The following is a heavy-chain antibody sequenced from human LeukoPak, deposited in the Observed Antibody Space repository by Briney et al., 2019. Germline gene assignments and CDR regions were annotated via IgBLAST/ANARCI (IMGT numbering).Heavy chain of an antibody. Sequence: TGGSLRLSCAASGFTFSSYEMNWVRQAPGKGLEWVSSISSSSSYIYYADSVKGRFTISRDNAKNSLYLQMNSLRAEDTAVYYCARGTGEGIVVVPAAILYYYYGMDVWGQGTTVTVSS. CDR2: ISSSSSYI. J-gene: IGHJ6*02. CDR1: GFTFSSYE. CDR3: ARGTGEGIVVVPAAILYYYYGMDV. V-gene: IGHV3-21*01. D-gene: IGHD2-2*01.